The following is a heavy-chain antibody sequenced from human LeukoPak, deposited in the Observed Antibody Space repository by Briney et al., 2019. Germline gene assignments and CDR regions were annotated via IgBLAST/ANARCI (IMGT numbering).Heavy chain of an antibody. D-gene: IGHD2-15*01. V-gene: IGHV4-34*01. J-gene: IGHJ4*02. Sequence: SETLSLTCAVYGGSFSGYYWSWIRQPPGKGLEWIGEINQSGSTNYNPSLKSRVTISVDTSKNQFSLKLSSVTAADTAVYYCARLFGDDIVVVVAAASYFDYWGQGTLVTVSS. CDR1: GGSFSGYY. CDR2: INQSGST. CDR3: ARLFGDDIVVVVAAASYFDY.